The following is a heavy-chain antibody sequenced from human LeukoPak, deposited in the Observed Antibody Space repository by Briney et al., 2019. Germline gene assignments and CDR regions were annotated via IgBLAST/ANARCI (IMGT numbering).Heavy chain of an antibody. CDR3: ARKSSAATLDY. CDR1: GYTFTGYY. J-gene: IGHJ4*02. D-gene: IGHD6-25*01. Sequence: WASVKVSCKASGYTFTGYYIHWVRQAPGQGLEWMGWINPNSGGTNYAQKFQGRVTMTRETSISTAYMELSRLRSDDTAVYYCARKSSAATLDYWGQGTLVTVSS. V-gene: IGHV1-2*02. CDR2: INPNSGGT.